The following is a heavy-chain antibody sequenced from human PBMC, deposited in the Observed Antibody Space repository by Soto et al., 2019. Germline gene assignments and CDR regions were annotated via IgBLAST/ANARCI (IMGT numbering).Heavy chain of an antibody. J-gene: IGHJ4*02. V-gene: IGHV3-48*03. CDR2: ISSSGSTK. D-gene: IGHD1-7*01. Sequence: GGSLRLSCAASGFTFSTYEMNWVRQAPGKGLEWVSYISSSGSTKYYADSVKGRFTISRDNAKNSLYLQMNSLRAEDTAVYYCGRGYNWNYDYWGQGTLVTVSS. CDR3: GRGYNWNYDY. CDR1: GFTFSTYE.